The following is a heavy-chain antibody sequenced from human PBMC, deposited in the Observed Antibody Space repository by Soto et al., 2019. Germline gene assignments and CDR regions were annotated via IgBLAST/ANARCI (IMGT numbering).Heavy chain of an antibody. CDR3: AKNHLPQSYYDLPWFDP. CDR2: ISSDGSDK. V-gene: IGHV3-30*18. J-gene: IGHJ5*02. Sequence: HPGGSLRLSCAAPGFIFSDYGMHWVRQAPGKGLEWMAIISSDGSDKYYADSVKGRFTISRDNSKNTLYLQMNSLRAEDTAVYYCAKNHLPQSYYDLPWFDPWGQGTLVTVSS. D-gene: IGHD3-3*01. CDR1: GFIFSDYG.